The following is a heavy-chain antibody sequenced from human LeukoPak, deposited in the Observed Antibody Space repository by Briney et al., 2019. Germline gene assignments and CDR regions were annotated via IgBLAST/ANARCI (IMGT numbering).Heavy chain of an antibody. D-gene: IGHD3-10*01. J-gene: IGHJ5*02. CDR1: GDSVSGGSAG. CDR2: IYYRSKWYS. CDR3: TGGGLVRGTLHWFDP. Sequence: SHTLSLTCTISGDSVSGGSAGWNWIRQSPSRGLEWLGRIYYRSKWYSDYAISLKSRITINPDTSRNQFSLQLNSVTHDDTAVYYCTGGGLVRGTLHWFDPWGQGTLVTVSS. V-gene: IGHV6-1*01.